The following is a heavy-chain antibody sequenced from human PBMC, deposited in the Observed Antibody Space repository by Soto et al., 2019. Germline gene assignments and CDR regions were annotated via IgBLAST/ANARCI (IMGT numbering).Heavy chain of an antibody. V-gene: IGHV3-21*01. D-gene: IGHD2-15*01. CDR3: ARDNQRKYCSGGSCYSPFDY. J-gene: IGHJ4*02. CDR1: GFTFSSYS. CDR2: ISSSSSYI. Sequence: GGSLRLSCAASGFTFSSYSMNWVRQAPGKGLEWVSSISSSSSYIYYADSVKGRFTISRDNAKNSLYLQMNSLRAEDTAVYYCARDNQRKYCSGGSCYSPFDYWGQGTLVTVS.